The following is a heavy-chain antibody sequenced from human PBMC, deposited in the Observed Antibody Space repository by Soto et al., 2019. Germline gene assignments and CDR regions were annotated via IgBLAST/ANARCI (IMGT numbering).Heavy chain of an antibody. J-gene: IGHJ1*01. CDR1: GVTLSNHW. D-gene: IGHD3-9*01. V-gene: IGHV3-74*03. CDR2: ISGDGSRT. CDR3: ARDQGNDWYIEYFVH. Sequence: EVQLAESGGGLVQPGGSLTLSCAASGVTLSNHWMHWVRQVPGKGPVWVSGISGDGSRTKYADSVKGRFTISRDNAKNTLYLEMKSLRAEDTAIYYCARDQGNDWYIEYFVHWGQGTLVTVSS.